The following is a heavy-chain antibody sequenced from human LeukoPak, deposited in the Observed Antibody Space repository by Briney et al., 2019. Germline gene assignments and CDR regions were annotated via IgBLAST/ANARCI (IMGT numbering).Heavy chain of an antibody. Sequence: SETLSLTCAVYGGSFSGYYWSWIRQPPGKGLEWIGEINHSGSTNYNPSLKSRVTISVDTSKNQFSLKLSSVTAADTAVYYCARAVIPYYYDSSGYQIDYWGQGTLVTVSS. CDR3: ARAVIPYYYDSSGYQIDY. V-gene: IGHV4-34*01. CDR1: GGSFSGYY. CDR2: INHSGST. J-gene: IGHJ4*02. D-gene: IGHD3-22*01.